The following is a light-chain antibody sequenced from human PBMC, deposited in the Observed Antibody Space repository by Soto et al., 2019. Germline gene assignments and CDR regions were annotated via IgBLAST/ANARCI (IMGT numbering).Light chain of an antibody. CDR1: QSVSSY. CDR2: DAS. V-gene: IGKV3-11*01. CDR3: QERSNWAYT. Sequence: EIVLTQSPATLSLSPGERATLSCRASQSVSSYLAWYQQKLGQAPSLLIYDASNRATGIPARFSGSGSGTAFTLTISSLEPEDFAVYYCQERSNWAYTFGQGTKLEIK. J-gene: IGKJ2*01.